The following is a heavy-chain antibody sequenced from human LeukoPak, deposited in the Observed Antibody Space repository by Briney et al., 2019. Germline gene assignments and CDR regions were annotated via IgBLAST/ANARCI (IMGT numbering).Heavy chain of an antibody. CDR2: ISSGSSYI. Sequence: GGSLRLSCAASGFTFSSYSMNWVRQAPGKGLEWVSAISSGSSYIYYADSMKGRFTISRDNAKNSLYLQMSSLRAGDTAVYYCARDYSRVLDYWGQGTLVTVSS. CDR1: GFTFSSYS. J-gene: IGHJ4*02. CDR3: ARDYSRVLDY. V-gene: IGHV3-21*01. D-gene: IGHD6-13*01.